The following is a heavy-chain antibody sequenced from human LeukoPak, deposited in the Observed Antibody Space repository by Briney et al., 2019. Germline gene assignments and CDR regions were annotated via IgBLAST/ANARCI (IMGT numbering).Heavy chain of an antibody. J-gene: IGHJ4*02. Sequence: SETLSLTCTVSGGSITSHFWSWIRQPPGKGLEWIGYVFNGGSTNYNPSLRSRVTMSLDTSRDQSSLRLSSVTAADTAIYYCASRPAGSTWYGVFDYWSQGTLVTVSS. CDR1: GGSITSHF. D-gene: IGHD6-13*01. CDR2: VFNGGST. V-gene: IGHV4-59*11. CDR3: ASRPAGSTWYGVFDY.